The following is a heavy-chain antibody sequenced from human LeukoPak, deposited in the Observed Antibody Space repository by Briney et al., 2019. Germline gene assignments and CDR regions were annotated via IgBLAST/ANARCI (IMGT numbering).Heavy chain of an antibody. Sequence: SSETLSLTCTVSGGSISSYYWSWIRQPPGKGLEWIGYIYYSGSTNYNPSLKSRVTISVDTSKNQFSLKLSSVTAADTAAYYCARAVHKYYFDYWGQGTLVTVSS. CDR3: ARAVHKYYFDY. D-gene: IGHD1-1*01. CDR2: IYYSGST. CDR1: GGSISSYY. V-gene: IGHV4-59*01. J-gene: IGHJ4*02.